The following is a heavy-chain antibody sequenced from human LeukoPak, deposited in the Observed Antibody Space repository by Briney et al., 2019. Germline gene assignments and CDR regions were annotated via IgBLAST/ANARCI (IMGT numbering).Heavy chain of an antibody. CDR1: GGTFSSYV. D-gene: IGHD3-22*01. J-gene: IGHJ5*02. V-gene: IGHV1-69*13. CDR2: IIPIFGTA. CDR3: ARGASYYYDSSGSAPSVGWFDP. Sequence: ASVKVSCKASGGTFSSYVISWVRQAPGQGLEWMGGIIPIFGTANYTQKFQGRVTITADESTSTAYMELSSLRSEDTAVYYCARGASYYYDSSGSAPSVGWFDPWGQGTLVTVSS.